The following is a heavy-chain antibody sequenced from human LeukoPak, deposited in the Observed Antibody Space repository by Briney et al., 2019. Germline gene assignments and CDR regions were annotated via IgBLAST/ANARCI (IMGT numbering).Heavy chain of an antibody. CDR1: GFTFSSYA. J-gene: IGHJ4*02. Sequence: GGSLRLSCAASGFTFSSYAMSWVRQAPGKGLEWVSAISGSGGSTYYADSVKGRFTIYRDNSKNTLYLQMNSLRAEDTAVYYCAKDEQWLTRVFDYWGQGTLVTVSS. CDR2: ISGSGGST. V-gene: IGHV3-23*01. CDR3: AKDEQWLTRVFDY. D-gene: IGHD6-19*01.